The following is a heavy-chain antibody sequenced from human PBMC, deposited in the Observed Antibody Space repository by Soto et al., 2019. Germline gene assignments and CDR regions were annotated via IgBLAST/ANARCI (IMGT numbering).Heavy chain of an antibody. J-gene: IGHJ4*02. CDR2: INSDGSST. CDR3: AKLAHDLPWPDTHFDY. D-gene: IGHD1-1*01. CDR1: GFTFSSYW. Sequence: GGSLRLSCAASGFTFSSYWMHWVRQAPGKGLVWVSRINSDGSSTSYADSVKGRFTISRDNAKNTLYLQMNSLRAEDTAVYYCAKLAHDLPWPDTHFDYWGQGTLVTVSS. V-gene: IGHV3-74*01.